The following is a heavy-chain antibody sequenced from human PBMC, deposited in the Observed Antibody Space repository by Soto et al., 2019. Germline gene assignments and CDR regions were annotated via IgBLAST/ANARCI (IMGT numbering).Heavy chain of an antibody. CDR3: VRDFRGAVAGSEFDH. J-gene: IGHJ4*02. V-gene: IGHV3-74*01. CDR2: INGNADNS. Sequence: LRLSCAASGFSFVSYWMHWVRQVPGEGLAWVSRINGNADNSDYADSVKGRFTISRDNAMNRLYLQMDGLRADDTGVYYCVRDFRGAVAGSEFDHWGQGTLVTVSS. CDR1: GFSFVSYW. D-gene: IGHD6-19*01.